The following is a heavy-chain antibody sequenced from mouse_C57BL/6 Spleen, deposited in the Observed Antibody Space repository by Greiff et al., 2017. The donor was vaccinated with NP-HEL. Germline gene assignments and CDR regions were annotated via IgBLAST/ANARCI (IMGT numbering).Heavy chain of an antibody. CDR1: GYTFTSYW. CDR3: ARCYYYDGSSYPYFDY. CDR2: IHPNSGST. V-gene: IGHV1-64*01. Sequence: QVQLQQPGAELVKPGASVKLSCKASGYTFTSYWMHWVKQRPGQGLEWIGMIHPNSGSTNYNEKFKSKATLTVDKSSSTAYMQLSSLTSEDSAVYYCARCYYYDGSSYPYFDYWGQGTTLTVSS. D-gene: IGHD1-1*01. J-gene: IGHJ2*01.